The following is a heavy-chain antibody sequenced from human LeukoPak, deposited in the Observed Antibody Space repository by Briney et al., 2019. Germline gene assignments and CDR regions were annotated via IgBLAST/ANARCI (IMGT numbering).Heavy chain of an antibody. J-gene: IGHJ3*02. V-gene: IGHV3-30-3*01. CDR2: ISYDGSNK. Sequence: GGSLRLSCAASGFTFSSYAMHWVRQAPGKGLEWVAVISYDGSNKYYADSVKGRFTISRDNSKNTLYLQMNSLRAEDTAVYYRAREGVGSGSNDAFDIWGQGTMVTVSS. D-gene: IGHD3-10*01. CDR3: AREGVGSGSNDAFDI. CDR1: GFTFSSYA.